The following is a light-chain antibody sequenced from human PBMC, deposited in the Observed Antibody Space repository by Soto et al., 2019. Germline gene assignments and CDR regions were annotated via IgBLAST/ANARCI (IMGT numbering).Light chain of an antibody. V-gene: IGKV1-39*01. Sequence: DIPMTQSPSSLSASVGDRVTITCRASQSISSYLNWYQQKPGKAPKLLIYAASSLQSGVPSRFSGSGSGTDFTLTISSLQPEDFATYYCQQSYSTPPDMYTFGQGTKLEIK. J-gene: IGKJ2*01. CDR2: AAS. CDR1: QSISSY. CDR3: QQSYSTPPDMYT.